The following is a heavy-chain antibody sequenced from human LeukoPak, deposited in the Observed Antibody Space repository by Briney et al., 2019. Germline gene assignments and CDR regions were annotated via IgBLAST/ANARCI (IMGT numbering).Heavy chain of an antibody. Sequence: GRSLRLSCAGAGFTFSNYGMHWVRQAPGKGLEWVAVIWYDGSNKYYADSVKGRFTISRDNSKNTLYLQMNSLRAEDTAVYYCARDPGDSTLDYWGQGTLVTVSS. CDR2: IWYDGSNK. CDR3: ARDPGDSTLDY. V-gene: IGHV3-33*08. CDR1: GFTFSNYG. J-gene: IGHJ4*02. D-gene: IGHD3-22*01.